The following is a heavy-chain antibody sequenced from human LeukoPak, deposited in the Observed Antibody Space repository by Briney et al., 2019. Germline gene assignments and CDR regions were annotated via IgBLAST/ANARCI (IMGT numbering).Heavy chain of an antibody. CDR1: GFTFSSYA. J-gene: IGHJ4*02. V-gene: IGHV3-23*01. Sequence: GGSLRLSCAASGFTFSSYAMSWVRQAPGKGLEWASAISGSGGSTYYADSVKGRFTISRDNSKNTLYLQMNSLRAEDTAVYYCAKVGHSSSWYYGYWGQGTLVTVSS. CDR3: AKVGHSSSWYYGY. D-gene: IGHD6-13*01. CDR2: ISGSGGST.